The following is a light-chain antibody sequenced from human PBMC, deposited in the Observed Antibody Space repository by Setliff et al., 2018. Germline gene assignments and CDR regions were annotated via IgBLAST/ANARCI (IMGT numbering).Light chain of an antibody. V-gene: IGLV2-14*03. Sequence: QSALTQPASVSGSLGQSITISCTGTSSDVGGYNYVSWYQQHPGKVPKLMIYDVSNRPSGVSNRFSGSKSGDTASLTISGLQAEDEADYFCTSYTTGGTYVFGAGTKVTVL. J-gene: IGLJ1*01. CDR3: TSYTTGGTYV. CDR1: SSDVGGYNY. CDR2: DVS.